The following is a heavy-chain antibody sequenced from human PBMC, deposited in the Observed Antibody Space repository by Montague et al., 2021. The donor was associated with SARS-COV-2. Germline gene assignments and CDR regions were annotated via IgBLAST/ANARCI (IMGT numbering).Heavy chain of an antibody. D-gene: IGHD3-22*01. V-gene: IGHV4-4*07. CDR2: IYTTGST. J-gene: IGHJ4*02. Sequence: SETLSLTCTVSAGSISRYYWSWIRQPARKGLEWVGRIYTTGSTNYNPSLKSRVTMSVDTSMNQISLKLRSVNAADTAVYYCAKHYYDNSGLDYWGQGTLVTVPS. CDR3: AKHYYDNSGLDY. CDR1: AGSISRYY.